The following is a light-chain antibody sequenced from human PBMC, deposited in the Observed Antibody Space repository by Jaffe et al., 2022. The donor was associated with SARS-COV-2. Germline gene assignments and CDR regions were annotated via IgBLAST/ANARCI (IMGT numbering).Light chain of an antibody. CDR3: QQSYSTPLT. Sequence: DIQMTQSPASLSASVGDRVTITCRASQTISRYLNWYQQIPGKAPKLVIFAASSLQSGVPGRFSGSGSGTDFTLTISSLQREDFATYYCQQSYSTPLTFGGGTKLEIK. CDR2: AAS. J-gene: IGKJ4*01. CDR1: QTISRY. V-gene: IGKV1-39*01.